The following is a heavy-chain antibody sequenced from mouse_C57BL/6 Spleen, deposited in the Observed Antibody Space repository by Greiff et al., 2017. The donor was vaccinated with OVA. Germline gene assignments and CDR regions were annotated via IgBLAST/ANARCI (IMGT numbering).Heavy chain of an antibody. CDR3: TRPHYYYGSSYYAMDY. J-gene: IGHJ4*01. CDR2: IDPETGGT. V-gene: IGHV1-15*01. D-gene: IGHD1-1*01. CDR1: GYTFTDYE. Sequence: VQGVESGAELVRPGASVTLSCKASGYTFTDYEMHWVKQTPVHGLEWIGAIDPETGGTAYNQKFKGKAILTADKSSSTAYMELRSLTSEDSAFYYCTRPHYYYGSSYYAMDYWGQGTSVTVSS.